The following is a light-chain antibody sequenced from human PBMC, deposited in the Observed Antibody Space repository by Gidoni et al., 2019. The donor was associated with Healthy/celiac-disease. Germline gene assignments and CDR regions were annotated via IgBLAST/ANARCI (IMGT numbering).Light chain of an antibody. CDR1: QSVSSY. CDR3: QQRSNWPYT. CDR2: DAS. Sequence: EIVLTQHPATLYLSPGERATLSCRASQSVSSYLAWYQQKPGQAPRLLIYDASNRATGIPARFSGSGPGTDFTLTSSSLEPEDFAVYYCQQRSNWPYTFXQXTKLEIK. V-gene: IGKV3D-11*02. J-gene: IGKJ2*01.